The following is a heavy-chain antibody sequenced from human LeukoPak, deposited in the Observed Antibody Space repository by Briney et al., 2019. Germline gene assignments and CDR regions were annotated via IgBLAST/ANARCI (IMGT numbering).Heavy chain of an antibody. V-gene: IGHV3-23*01. J-gene: IGHJ4*02. CDR1: GFTFSSYA. CDR2: ISGGGGST. Sequence: GGSLRLSCAASGFTFSSYAMSWVRQAPGKGLEWVSAISGGGGSTYYADSVKGRFTISRDNSKNTLYLQMTSLRAEDTAVYYCAKFPARRGSGSYYRTGDFDYWRQVTLVTVSS. D-gene: IGHD1-26*01. CDR3: AKFPARRGSGSYYRTGDFDY.